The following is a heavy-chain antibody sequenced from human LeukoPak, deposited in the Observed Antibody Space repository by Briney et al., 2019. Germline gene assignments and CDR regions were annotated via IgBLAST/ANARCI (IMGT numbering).Heavy chain of an antibody. V-gene: IGHV3-48*04. J-gene: IGHJ4*02. D-gene: IGHD3-22*01. Sequence: GGSLRLSCAASGFTFSSYSMNWVRQAPGKGLEWVSYISSSSSTIYYADSVKGRFTISRDNAKNSLYLQMNSLRAEDTAVYYCASYDSSGHFDYRGQGTLVTVSS. CDR3: ASYDSSGHFDY. CDR2: ISSSSSTI. CDR1: GFTFSSYS.